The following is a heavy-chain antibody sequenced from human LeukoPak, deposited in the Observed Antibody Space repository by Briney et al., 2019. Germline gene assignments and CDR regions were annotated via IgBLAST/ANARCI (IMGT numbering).Heavy chain of an antibody. CDR1: GGSISSYY. Sequence: SETLSLTCTVSGGSISSYYWSCIRQPPGKGLEWIGYIYYSGSTNYNPSLKSRVTISVDTSKNQFSLKLSSVTAADTAVYYCASEDYGAFDYWGQGTLVTVSS. V-gene: IGHV4-59*01. D-gene: IGHD4-17*01. CDR3: ASEDYGAFDY. J-gene: IGHJ4*02. CDR2: IYYSGST.